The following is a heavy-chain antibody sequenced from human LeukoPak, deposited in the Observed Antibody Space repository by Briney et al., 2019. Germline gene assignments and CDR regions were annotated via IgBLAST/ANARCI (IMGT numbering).Heavy chain of an antibody. CDR1: GGSFSGYY. CDR2: IYYSGST. Sequence: SETLSLTCAVYGGSFSGYYWSWIRQPPGKGLEWIGYIYYSGSTYYNPSLKSRVTISVDTSKNQFSLKLSSVTAADTAVYYCARVAYDNPRVDPWGQGTLVTVSS. D-gene: IGHD3-22*01. J-gene: IGHJ5*02. V-gene: IGHV4-59*01. CDR3: ARVAYDNPRVDP.